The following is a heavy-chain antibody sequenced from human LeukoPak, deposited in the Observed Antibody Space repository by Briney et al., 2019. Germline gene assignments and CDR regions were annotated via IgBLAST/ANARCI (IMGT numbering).Heavy chain of an antibody. CDR2: ISYDGSDK. CDR3: ARPSES. V-gene: IGHV3-30*03. Sequence: GGSLRLSCAASGFTFSSYWMHWVRQAPGKGLEWVAVISYDGSDKYYADSVKGRFTISRDNSKNTLYLQMNSLRAEDTAVYYCARPSESWGQGTLVTVSS. J-gene: IGHJ5*02. CDR1: GFTFSSYW.